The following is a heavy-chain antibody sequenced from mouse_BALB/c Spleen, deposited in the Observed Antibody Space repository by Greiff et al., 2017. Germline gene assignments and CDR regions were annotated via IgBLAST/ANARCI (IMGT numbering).Heavy chain of an antibody. CDR2: ISSGSSTI. V-gene: IGHV5-17*02. CDR1: GFTFSSFG. J-gene: IGHJ2*01. D-gene: IGHD1-1*01. Sequence: EVQLQESGGGLVQPGGSRKLSCAASGFTFSSFGMHWVRQAPEKGLEWVAYISSGSSTIYYADTVKGRFTISRDNPKNTLFLQMTSLRSEDTAMYYCARSSFITTVAYYFDYWGQGTTLTVSS. CDR3: ARSSFITTVAYYFDY.